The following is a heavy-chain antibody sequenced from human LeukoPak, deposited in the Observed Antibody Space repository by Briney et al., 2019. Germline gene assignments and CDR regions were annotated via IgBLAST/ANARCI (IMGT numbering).Heavy chain of an antibody. CDR3: ARGGYYDSSGYWWNDAFDI. CDR1: GGTFSSYA. D-gene: IGHD3-22*01. V-gene: IGHV1-69*05. Sequence: ASVKVSCKASGGTFSSYAISWVRQAPGQGLEWMGRIIPIFGTANYAQKFQGRVTITTDESTSTACMELSSLRSEDTAVYYCARGGYYDSSGYWWNDAFDIWGQGTMVTVSS. J-gene: IGHJ3*02. CDR2: IIPIFGTA.